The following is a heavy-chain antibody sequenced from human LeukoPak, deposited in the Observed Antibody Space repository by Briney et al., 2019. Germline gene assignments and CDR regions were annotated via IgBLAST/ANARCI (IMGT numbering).Heavy chain of an antibody. CDR3: ARDGGSGWYYFDY. V-gene: IGHV1-2*06. CDR1: GYTFTGYY. CDR2: INPNSSGT. Sequence: ASVEVSCKASGYTFTGYYMHWVRQAPGQGLEWMGRINPNSSGTNYAQKFQGRVTMTRDTSISTAYMELSRLRSDDTAVYYCARDGGSGWYYFDYWGQGTLVTVSS. J-gene: IGHJ4*02. D-gene: IGHD6-19*01.